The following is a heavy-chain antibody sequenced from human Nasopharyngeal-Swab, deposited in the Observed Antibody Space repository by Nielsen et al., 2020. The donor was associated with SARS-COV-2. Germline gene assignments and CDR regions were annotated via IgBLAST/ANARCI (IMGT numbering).Heavy chain of an antibody. V-gene: IGHV4-34*01. J-gene: IGHJ6*03. CDR3: ASTPGDEYYYYYYMDV. D-gene: IGHD3-10*01. Sequence: SETLSLTCAVYGGSFSGYYWSWIRQPPGKGLEWIGAINHSGSTNYNPSLKSRVTISVDTSKNQFSLKLSSVTAADTAVYYCASTPGDEYYYYYYMDVWGKGTTVTVSS. CDR1: GGSFSGYY. CDR2: INHSGST.